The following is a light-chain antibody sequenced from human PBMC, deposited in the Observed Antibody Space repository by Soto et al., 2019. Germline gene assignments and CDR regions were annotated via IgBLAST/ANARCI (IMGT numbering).Light chain of an antibody. J-gene: IGLJ3*02. Sequence: QSVLTQPRSVSGSPGQSVTISCIGTSSDVGGYNYVSWYQQHPGKAPKLMIYDVSKRPSGVPDRFSASKSGNTASLTISGLQAEDEADYYCCSYAGSYTYVFGGGTKLTVL. V-gene: IGLV2-11*01. CDR1: SSDVGGYNY. CDR2: DVS. CDR3: CSYAGSYTYV.